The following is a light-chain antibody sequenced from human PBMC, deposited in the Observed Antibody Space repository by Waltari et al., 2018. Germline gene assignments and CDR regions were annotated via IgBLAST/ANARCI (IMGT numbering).Light chain of an antibody. Sequence: EIVLTQSPPTLSLSPGERATLSCRASQSVTSCLAWYQQKPGQAPRLLIYDASNRATGIPARFSGSGSGTDFTLTISSLEPEDFAVYYCQQRSNWPPIFTFGPGTILDIK. CDR2: DAS. J-gene: IGKJ3*01. CDR1: QSVTSC. V-gene: IGKV3-11*01. CDR3: QQRSNWPPIFT.